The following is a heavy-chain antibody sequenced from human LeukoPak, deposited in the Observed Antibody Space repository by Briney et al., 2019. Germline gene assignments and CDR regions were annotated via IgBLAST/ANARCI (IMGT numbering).Heavy chain of an antibody. CDR1: GFTFSSYE. J-gene: IGHJ6*02. CDR3: AREDVLLYYYYGVDV. Sequence: GGSLRLSCAASGFTFSSYEMNWVRQAPGKGLEWVSYISSSGSTIYYADSVKGRFTISRDNAKNSLYLQMNSLRAEDTAVYYCAREDVLLYYYYGVDVWGQGTTVTVSS. CDR2: ISSSGSTI. V-gene: IGHV3-48*03. D-gene: IGHD1-26*01.